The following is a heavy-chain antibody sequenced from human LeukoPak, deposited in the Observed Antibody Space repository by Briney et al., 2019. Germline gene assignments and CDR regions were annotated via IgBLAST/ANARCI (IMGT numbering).Heavy chain of an antibody. Sequence: GGSLRLSCAASGFTFSSYAMSWVRQAPGKGLEWVSAISGSGGSTYYADSVKGRFTISRDNSKNTLYLQMSSLRAEDTAVYYCAKDSTCSSTSCRKGFDYWGQGTLVTVSS. D-gene: IGHD2-2*01. CDR1: GFTFSSYA. V-gene: IGHV3-23*01. CDR2: ISGSGGST. J-gene: IGHJ4*02. CDR3: AKDSTCSSTSCRKGFDY.